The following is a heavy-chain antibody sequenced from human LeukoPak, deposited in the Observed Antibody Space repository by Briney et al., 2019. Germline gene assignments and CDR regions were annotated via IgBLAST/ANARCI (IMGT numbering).Heavy chain of an antibody. V-gene: IGHV1-18*01. CDR3: ARGRITIFGVVITDVYYLDY. J-gene: IGHJ4*02. CDR2: ISAYNGNT. CDR1: GYTFTSYG. D-gene: IGHD3-3*01. Sequence: GASVKVCCTASGYTFTSYGISWVRQAPGQGLEWMGWISAYNGNTNYAQKLQGRVTMTTDTSTSTAYMELRSLRSDDTAVYYCARGRITIFGVVITDVYYLDYWGQGTLVTVSS.